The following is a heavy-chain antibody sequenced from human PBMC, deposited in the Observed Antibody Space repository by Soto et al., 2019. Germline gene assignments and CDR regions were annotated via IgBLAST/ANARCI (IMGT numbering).Heavy chain of an antibody. D-gene: IGHD3-3*01. V-gene: IGHV3-7*01. CDR3: AGEWSQSYYYYGMDF. CDR1: GFTFSNYW. J-gene: IGHJ6*02. CDR2: IKKVETEE. Sequence: PGGSLRLSCAASGFTFSNYWMSWVRQAPGKGLEWVANIKKVETEEYYVDSVKGRFTISRDNAKNSLYLQMNSLRAEDTAVYYCAGEWSQSYYYYGMDFWGQGTTVTVSS.